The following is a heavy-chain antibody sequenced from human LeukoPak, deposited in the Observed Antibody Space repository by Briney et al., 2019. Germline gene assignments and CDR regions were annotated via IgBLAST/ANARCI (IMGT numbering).Heavy chain of an antibody. V-gene: IGHV4-39*01. CDR3: ARRRIAVAAAFDI. CDR1: GGSISSSSYY. D-gene: IGHD6-19*01. Sequence: SETLSLXCTVSGGSISSSSYYWVWIRQPPGKGLEWIGSIYYSGSTYYNPSLKSRVTISVDTSKNQFSLKLSSVTAADTAVYYCARRRIAVAAAFDIWGQGTMVTVSS. CDR2: IYYSGST. J-gene: IGHJ3*02.